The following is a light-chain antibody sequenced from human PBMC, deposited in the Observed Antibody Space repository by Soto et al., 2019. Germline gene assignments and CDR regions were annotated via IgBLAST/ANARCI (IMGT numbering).Light chain of an antibody. V-gene: IGKV3-11*01. CDR2: DAS. J-gene: IGKJ1*01. CDR1: QSVSSS. CDR3: QQRLMT. Sequence: EIMMTQSPATLSVSPGERATLSCRATQSVSSSLAWYQQKPGQAPRLLIYDASSGVAGIPARFRGSGSGTDFTLTISSLEPEDFAVYYCQQRLMTFGQGTKVDVK.